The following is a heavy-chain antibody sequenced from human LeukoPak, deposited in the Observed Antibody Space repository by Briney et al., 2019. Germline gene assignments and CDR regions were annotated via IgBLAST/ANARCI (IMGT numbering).Heavy chain of an antibody. CDR2: ISSSSYI. CDR1: GFTFSSYS. Sequence: GGSLRLSCAASGFTFSSYSMNWVRQAPGKGLEWVSSISSSSYIYYADSVKGRFTISRDNAKNSLYLQMNSLRAEDTAVYYCAGDPEEMATINNWFDPWGQGTLVTVSS. CDR3: AGDPEEMATINNWFDP. D-gene: IGHD5-24*01. J-gene: IGHJ5*02. V-gene: IGHV3-21*01.